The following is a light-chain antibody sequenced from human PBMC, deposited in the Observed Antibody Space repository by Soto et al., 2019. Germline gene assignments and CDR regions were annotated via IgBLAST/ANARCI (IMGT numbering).Light chain of an antibody. Sequence: QSALTQPASVSGSPGQSITISCTGSTNDIGGYNYVSWYQQLPGKAPRLMIFEVSNRPSGVSPRFPGSKSGNTASLTISGLQAEDEADYYCSSYTTSDLVVFGGGTKLTVL. CDR2: EVS. CDR1: TNDIGGYNY. V-gene: IGLV2-14*01. J-gene: IGLJ2*01. CDR3: SSYTTSDLVV.